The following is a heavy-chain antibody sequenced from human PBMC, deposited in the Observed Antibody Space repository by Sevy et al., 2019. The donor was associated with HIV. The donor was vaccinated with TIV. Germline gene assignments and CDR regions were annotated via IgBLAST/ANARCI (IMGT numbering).Heavy chain of an antibody. J-gene: IGHJ3*02. D-gene: IGHD3-22*01. CDR3: ARDRSDSSGYYYFAFDI. CDR1: GFTFSSYA. CDR2: ISYDGRNK. Sequence: GGSLRLSCAASGFTFSSYAMHWVRQAPGKGLEWMAVISYDGRNKYYADSVKGRFTISRDNSKNTLYLQMNSLRAEDTAVYYCARDRSDSSGYYYFAFDIWGQGTMVTVSS. V-gene: IGHV3-30*04.